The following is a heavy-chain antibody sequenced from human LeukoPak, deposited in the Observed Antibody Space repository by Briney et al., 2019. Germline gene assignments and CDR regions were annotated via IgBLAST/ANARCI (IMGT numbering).Heavy chain of an antibody. Sequence: GGSLRLSCAASGFTFSSYGMHWVRQAPGKGLEWVAVIWYDGSNKYYADSVKGRFTISRDNSKNTLYLQMNSLRAEDTAVYYCARRSGGYPVLFDYWGQGTLVTVSS. CDR2: IWYDGSNK. D-gene: IGHD1-26*01. J-gene: IGHJ4*02. CDR3: ARRSGGYPVLFDY. V-gene: IGHV3-33*01. CDR1: GFTFSSYG.